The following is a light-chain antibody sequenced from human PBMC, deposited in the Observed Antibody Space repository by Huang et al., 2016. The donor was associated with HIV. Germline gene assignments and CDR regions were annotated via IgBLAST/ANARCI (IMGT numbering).Light chain of an antibody. V-gene: IGKV1-39*01. J-gene: IGKJ2*01. CDR3: QQGYSTPRT. Sequence: DIQMTQSPSSLSASVGDRLTLPCRASQRIISFLNWYPEKPGNAPKLRSYAASTLQRGVPSRVSGSGSETDFTLTISSRQPEDFATYYCQQGYSTPRTFGQGTDLEIK. CDR2: AAS. CDR1: QRIISF.